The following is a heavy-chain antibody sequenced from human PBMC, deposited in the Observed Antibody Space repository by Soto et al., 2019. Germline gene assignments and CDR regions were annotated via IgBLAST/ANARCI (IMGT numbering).Heavy chain of an antibody. Sequence: ASVKVSCKASGYTFTSYGISWVRQAPGQGLEWMGWISAYNGNTNYAQKLQGRVTMTTDTSTSTAYMELRSLRSDDTAVYYCARARPGFYYDSSGYSDYWGQGTLVTVSS. CDR1: GYTFTSYG. CDR2: ISAYNGNT. V-gene: IGHV1-18*01. D-gene: IGHD3-22*01. J-gene: IGHJ4*02. CDR3: ARARPGFYYDSSGYSDY.